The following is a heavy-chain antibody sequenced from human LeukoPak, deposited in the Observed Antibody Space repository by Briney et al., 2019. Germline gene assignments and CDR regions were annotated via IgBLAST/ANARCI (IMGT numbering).Heavy chain of an antibody. CDR3: ARGHTGQNWFDP. J-gene: IGHJ5*02. D-gene: IGHD2-8*02. V-gene: IGHV4-59*10. CDR1: GGSVSGYY. CDR2: IHVTGRT. Sequence: PSETLSLTCDVYGGSVSGYYWSWLRQTAGKGLEWIGRIHVTGRTDYNPSLKSRVTVSLDTAKNQYSLQLSSVSAADTAIYYCARGHTGQNWFDPWGQGTLVTVSS.